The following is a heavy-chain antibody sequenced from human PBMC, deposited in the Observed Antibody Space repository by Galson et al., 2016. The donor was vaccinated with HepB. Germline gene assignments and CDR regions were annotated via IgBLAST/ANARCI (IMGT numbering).Heavy chain of an antibody. J-gene: IGHJ5*01. CDR3: ARNGRGAYSSSDWFDS. D-gene: IGHD3-10*02. Sequence: SLRLSCAGSGFSFSNYAMSWVRQAPGKGLKWVSAISAIGGNTHYAESVKGRFTISRDNSRNTLYLEITTLRAEDTAVYYCARNGRGAYSSSDWFDSWGQGTLVTVSS. V-gene: IGHV3-23*01. CDR2: ISAIGGNT. CDR1: GFSFSNYA.